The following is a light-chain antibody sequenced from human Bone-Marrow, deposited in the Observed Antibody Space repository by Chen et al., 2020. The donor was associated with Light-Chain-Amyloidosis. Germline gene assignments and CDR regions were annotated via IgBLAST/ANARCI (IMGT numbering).Light chain of an antibody. Sequence: MVLTQSPGPLSLTTGEVANLSRRASQTISSNYLTWYQQKMGQAPRLLIYGSSSRATGIPDRFTGSGYGTDFTLTINRLEPEDFAMYYCQQYGTSPLTFGGGTKVEIK. J-gene: IGKJ4*01. CDR3: QQYGTSPLT. CDR2: GSS. CDR1: QTISSNY. V-gene: IGKV3-20*01.